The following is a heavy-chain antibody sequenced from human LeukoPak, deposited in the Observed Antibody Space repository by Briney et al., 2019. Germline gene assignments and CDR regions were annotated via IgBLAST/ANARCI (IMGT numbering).Heavy chain of an antibody. CDR3: AKSGRVWGSYSFEY. CDR1: AFAFNSYA. J-gene: IGHJ4*02. Sequence: GGSLRLSCAASAFAFNSYAMSWVRQAPGKGLEWVSGISGGGHSTYYANSVKGRFSISRDNSKNTLYLQMNSLRAEDTAVYYCAKSGRVWGSYSFEYWGQGTLVTVSS. D-gene: IGHD3-16*01. V-gene: IGHV3-23*01. CDR2: ISGGGHST.